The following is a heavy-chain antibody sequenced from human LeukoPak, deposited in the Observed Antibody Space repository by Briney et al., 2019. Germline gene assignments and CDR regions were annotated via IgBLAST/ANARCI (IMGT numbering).Heavy chain of an antibody. J-gene: IGHJ4*02. CDR1: GFTFSASA. D-gene: IGHD3-10*01. V-gene: IGHV3-73*01. CDR3: TVYYYDGGNYLPTDH. CDR2: MKSKASNYAT. Sequence: PGGSLRLPYAASGFTFSASAMHWVRQPSGKALEGVGRMKSKASNYATSYTASVNGRFTISSEELKKKSDLQSNSVKTDCTAQYYCTVYYYDGGNYLPTDHWGQEHLVTVSS.